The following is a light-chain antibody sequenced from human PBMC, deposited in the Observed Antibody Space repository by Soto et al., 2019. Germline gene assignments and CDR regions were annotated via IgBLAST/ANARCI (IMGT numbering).Light chain of an antibody. J-gene: IGKJ3*01. CDR3: QQTYGTFFT. CDR1: QSVFSS. Sequence: EIVMTQSPATLSVSPGERATLSCRASQSVFSSLAWYQQKPGQAPRLLIYGAATRATGIPARFSGSGSGTEFTLTISSLQPEDFATYFCQQTYGTFFTFGPGTKLDFK. CDR2: GAA. V-gene: IGKV3-15*01.